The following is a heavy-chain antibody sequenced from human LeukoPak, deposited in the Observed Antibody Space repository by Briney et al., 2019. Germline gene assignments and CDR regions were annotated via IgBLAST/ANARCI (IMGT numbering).Heavy chain of an antibody. CDR3: ARDRLEYSSSRWFDP. CDR1: GGSISSSNW. J-gene: IGHJ5*02. Sequence: TSETLSLTCAVSGGSISSSNWWSWVRQPPGKGLEWIGEIYHSGSTNYNPSLKSRVTMSVDTSKNQFSLKLSSVTAADTAVYYCARDRLEYSSSRWFDPWGQGTLVTVSS. D-gene: IGHD6-6*01. V-gene: IGHV4-4*02. CDR2: IYHSGST.